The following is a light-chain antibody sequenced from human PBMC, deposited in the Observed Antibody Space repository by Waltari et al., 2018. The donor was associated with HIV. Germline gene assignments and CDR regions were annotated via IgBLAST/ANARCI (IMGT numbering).Light chain of an antibody. V-gene: IGKV1-9*01. CDR2: DAY. CDR1: QGIPNN. J-gene: IGKJ5*01. CDR3: QQVKSYPLT. Sequence: GDTVTITCRASQGIPNNVAWYQQKPGKAPKSLIYDAYTLQSGVPSRFSGSGSGTEFTLTISSLQPEDFAPYYCQQVKSYPLTFGQGTRLEIK.